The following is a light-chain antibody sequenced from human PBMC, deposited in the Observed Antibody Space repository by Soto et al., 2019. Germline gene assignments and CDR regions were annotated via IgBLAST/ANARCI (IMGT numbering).Light chain of an antibody. CDR2: QAS. V-gene: IGKV1-5*03. CDR1: QSIGRW. Sequence: DIQMTQSPSTLSASVGDRVTITCRASQSIGRWLAWYQQKPGKAPTLLIPQASTLQGGVPSRFSGRGSGTEFTLAIDSLQPEDFATYYCLQYNSYSFGQGTK. J-gene: IGKJ2*01. CDR3: LQYNSYS.